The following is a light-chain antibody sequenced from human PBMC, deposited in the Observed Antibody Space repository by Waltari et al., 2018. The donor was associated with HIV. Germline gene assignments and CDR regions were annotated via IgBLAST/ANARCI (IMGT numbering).Light chain of an antibody. CDR2: GAS. V-gene: IGKV3-15*01. Sequence: EIVLTQSPATLSLFPGERATLSCRASQSVSTNLAWYQQKSGQAPRLLLYGASTRASGIPTRFSGSGSGTEFTLTISSLQSEDFAVYYCQQYNIWPPDAFGQGTKLEIK. J-gene: IGKJ2*01. CDR3: QQYNIWPPDA. CDR1: QSVSTN.